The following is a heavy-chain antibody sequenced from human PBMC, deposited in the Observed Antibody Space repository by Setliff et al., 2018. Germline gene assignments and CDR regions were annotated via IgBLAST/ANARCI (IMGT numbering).Heavy chain of an antibody. CDR2: IYYSGRT. J-gene: IGHJ4*02. Sequence: PSETLSLTCTVSGGSISSSGYYWSWIRQPPGKGLEWIGNIYYSGRTYYNPSLTSRVTISVDTSKNQFSLKLTSVTAADTAVYYCAKITGMVGATPYYFDSWGQGTLVTVSS. D-gene: IGHD1-26*01. CDR3: AKITGMVGATPYYFDS. CDR1: GGSISSSGYY. V-gene: IGHV4-39*01.